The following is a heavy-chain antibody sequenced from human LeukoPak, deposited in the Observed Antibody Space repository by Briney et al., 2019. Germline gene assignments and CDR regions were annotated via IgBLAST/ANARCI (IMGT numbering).Heavy chain of an antibody. CDR2: IIPIFGTA. Sequence: GASVKVSCKASGGTFSSYAISWVRQAPGQGLEWMGGIIPIFGTANYAQKFQGRVTITADESTSTAYMELSSLRSEDTAVYYCARGHHYGDYVFDYWGQGTLVTVSS. CDR3: ARGHHYGDYVFDY. CDR1: GGTFSSYA. V-gene: IGHV1-69*13. J-gene: IGHJ4*02. D-gene: IGHD4-17*01.